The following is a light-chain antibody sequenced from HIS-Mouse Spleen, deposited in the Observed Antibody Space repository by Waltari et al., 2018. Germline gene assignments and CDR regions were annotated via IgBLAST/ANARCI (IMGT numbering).Light chain of an antibody. J-gene: IGLJ2*01. CDR1: SSDVGGYNY. CDR2: DVS. CDR3: CSYAGSYTFV. Sequence: QSALTQPRSVSGSPGQSVTISCPGTSSDVGGYNYAPWYQQHPGKAPKLMIYDVSKRPSGVPDRFSGSKSGNTASLTISGLQAEDEADYYCCSYAGSYTFVFGGGTKLTVL. V-gene: IGLV2-11*01.